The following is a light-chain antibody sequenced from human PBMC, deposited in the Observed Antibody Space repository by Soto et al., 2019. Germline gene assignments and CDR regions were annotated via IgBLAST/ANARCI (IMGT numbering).Light chain of an antibody. CDR1: KSDIGVYDF. Sequence: QCVLAQPPSAAGAPGQSVTISCTGTKSDIGVYDFVSWYQHPPGKAPRLIIYELVQRPSGVPDRFSGSKSGNPASLTVSALQAADEADSFCTSYAGSNTYVFGRGTKV. CDR2: ELV. V-gene: IGLV2-8*01. CDR3: TSYAGSNTYV. J-gene: IGLJ6*01.